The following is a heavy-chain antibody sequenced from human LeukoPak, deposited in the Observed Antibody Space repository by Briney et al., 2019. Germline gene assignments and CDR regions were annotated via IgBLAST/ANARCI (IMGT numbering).Heavy chain of an antibody. V-gene: IGHV1-2*06. Sequence: ASVKVSCKASGYTFTGYYMHWVRQAPGQGLEWTGRINPDSGGTNYAQKFQRRVTMTKDTSIRTAYMELSRLRSDDTAVYYCVSLYYGSGSYGRYNPPFDYWGQGTLVTVSS. J-gene: IGHJ4*02. CDR2: INPDSGGT. CDR1: GYTFTGYY. CDR3: VSLYYGSGSYGRYNPPFDY. D-gene: IGHD3-10*01.